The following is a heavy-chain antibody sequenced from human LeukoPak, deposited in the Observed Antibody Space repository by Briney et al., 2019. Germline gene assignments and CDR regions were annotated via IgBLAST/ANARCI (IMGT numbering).Heavy chain of an antibody. J-gene: IGHJ4*02. CDR3: ARDFWSGFYLDY. D-gene: IGHD3-3*01. CDR2: ISGSGGST. CDR1: GFTFSSYA. V-gene: IGHV3-23*01. Sequence: GGSLRLSCAASGFTFSSYAMSWVRQAPGKGLEWVSTISGSGGSTYYADSVKGRFTISRDNSKNTLYLQMNSLRAEDAAVYYCARDFWSGFYLDYWGQGTLVTVSS.